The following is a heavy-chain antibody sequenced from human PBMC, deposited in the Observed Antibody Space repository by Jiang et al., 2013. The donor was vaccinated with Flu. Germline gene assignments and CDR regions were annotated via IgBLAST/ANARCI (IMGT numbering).Heavy chain of an antibody. CDR2: IYYSGST. D-gene: IGHD3-10*01. V-gene: IGHV4-30-4*08. CDR1: GGSISSGDYY. J-gene: IGHJ5*02. Sequence: SGPGLVKPSQTLSLTCTVSGGSISSGDYYWSWIRQPPGKGLEWIGYIYYSGSTYYNPSLKSRVTISVDTSKNQFSLKLSSVTAADTAVYYCARGGGYYGSGSYYWGWFDPWGRGNPGHRLL. CDR3: ARGGGYYGSGSYYWGWFDP.